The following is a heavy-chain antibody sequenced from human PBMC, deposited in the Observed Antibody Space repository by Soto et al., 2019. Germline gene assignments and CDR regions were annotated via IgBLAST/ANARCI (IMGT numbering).Heavy chain of an antibody. D-gene: IGHD2-21*02. J-gene: IGHJ4*02. CDR3: ARASFCGGDCYSTGIDY. CDR1: GFTFSSYA. V-gene: IGHV3-30-3*01. Sequence: GGSLRLSCAASGFTFSSYAMHWVRQAPGKGLEWVAVISYDGSNKYYADSVKGRFTISRDNSKNTLYLQMNSLRAEDTAVYYCARASFCGGDCYSTGIDYWGQGTLVTVSS. CDR2: ISYDGSNK.